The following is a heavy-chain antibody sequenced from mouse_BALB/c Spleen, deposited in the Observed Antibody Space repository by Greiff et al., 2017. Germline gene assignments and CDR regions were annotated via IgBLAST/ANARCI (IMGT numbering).Heavy chain of an antibody. CDR1: GYTFTSYY. Sequence: QVQLQQSGAELVKPGASVKLSCKASGYTFTSYYMYWVKQRPGQGLEWIGEINPSNGGTNFNEKFKSKATLTVDKSSSTAYMQLSSLTSEDSAVYYCTRGAYYYGSPYYFDYWGQGTTLTVSS. CDR2: INPSNGGT. CDR3: TRGAYYYGSPYYFDY. J-gene: IGHJ2*01. D-gene: IGHD1-1*01. V-gene: IGHV1S81*02.